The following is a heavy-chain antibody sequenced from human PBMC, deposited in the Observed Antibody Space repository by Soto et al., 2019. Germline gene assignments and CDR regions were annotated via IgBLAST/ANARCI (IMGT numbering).Heavy chain of an antibody. J-gene: IGHJ4*02. CDR3: AIANYGPLDY. D-gene: IGHD3-16*01. CDR2: VDPRSGDR. Sequence: QVQLVQSGAELKKPGASVRVSCKPSGYTFTDLYIHWVRQAPGQGLEWMGWVDPRSGDRRNTQKFQGRVTMSRDTSISTVYMELNSLTSDYTAVYYCAIANYGPLDYWGQGTLVTISS. V-gene: IGHV1-2*02. CDR1: GYTFTDLY.